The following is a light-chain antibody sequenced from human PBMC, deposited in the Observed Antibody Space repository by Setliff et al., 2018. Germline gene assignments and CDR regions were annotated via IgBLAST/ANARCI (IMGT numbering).Light chain of an antibody. V-gene: IGLV2-14*03. Sequence: QSALAQPASVSGSTGQSITISCTGSSTDVGRYIFVSWYQQHPGKAPRLMIFDVSNRPSGVSNRFSGSKSGSTASLTISGLQPEDEADYYCSSYTSSSTRVFGTGTKVTVL. CDR1: STDVGRYIF. J-gene: IGLJ1*01. CDR2: DVS. CDR3: SSYTSSSTRV.